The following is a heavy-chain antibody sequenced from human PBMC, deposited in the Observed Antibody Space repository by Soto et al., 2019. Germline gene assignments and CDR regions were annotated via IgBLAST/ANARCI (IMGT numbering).Heavy chain of an antibody. J-gene: IGHJ6*03. CDR1: GYSFTSNW. D-gene: IGHD3-10*01. CDR3: ARHYYYGSGSYYKPPYYYYYYMDV. CDR2: IYPGDSDT. Sequence: GESLKISCKGSGYSFTSNWIGWVRQMPGKGLEWMGIIYPGDSDTRYSSSFQGQVTISVDKSISTAYLQWSSLKASDTAMYYCARHYYYGSGSYYKPPYYYYYYMDVWGKGTTVTVSS. V-gene: IGHV5-51*01.